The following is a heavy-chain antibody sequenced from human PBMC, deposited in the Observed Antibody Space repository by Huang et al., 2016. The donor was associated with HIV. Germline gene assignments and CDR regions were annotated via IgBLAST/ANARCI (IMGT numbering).Heavy chain of an antibody. CDR3: ARSGFGVVITTTLDYYYMDV. D-gene: IGHD3-3*01. V-gene: IGHV1-18*01. Sequence: QVQLVQSGAEVKKPGASVKVSCEASNYNFGSHGISWVRQAPGQGLEWMGGMRGYNGGTKYAQKFQGRVTMTRETSTRKAYMELTSLRVDDTAVYYCARSGFGVVITTTLDYYYMDVWGTGTTVTVSS. CDR1: NYNFGSHG. J-gene: IGHJ6*03. CDR2: MRGYNGGT.